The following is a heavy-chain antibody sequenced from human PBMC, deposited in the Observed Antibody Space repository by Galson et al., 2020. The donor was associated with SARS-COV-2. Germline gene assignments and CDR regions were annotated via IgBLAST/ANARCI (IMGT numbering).Heavy chain of an antibody. D-gene: IGHD3-22*01. Sequence: QLGESLKISCAASGFTFSSYGIHWVRQAPGKGLEWVAVISYDGSNKYYADSVKGRFTISRDNSKNTLYLQMNSLRAEDTAVYYCAKDLYYYDSSGYYRAEYFQHWGQGTLVTVSS. J-gene: IGHJ1*01. CDR3: AKDLYYYDSSGYYRAEYFQH. CDR2: ISYDGSNK. V-gene: IGHV3-30*18. CDR1: GFTFSSYG.